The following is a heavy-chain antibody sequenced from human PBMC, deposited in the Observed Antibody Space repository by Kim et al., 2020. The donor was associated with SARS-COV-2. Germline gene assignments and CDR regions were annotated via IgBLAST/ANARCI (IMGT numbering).Heavy chain of an antibody. D-gene: IGHD6-13*01. CDR1: GGSISSYY. CDR3: ARGGSSSWPT. CDR2: IYYSGST. Sequence: SETLSLTCTVSGGSISSYYWSWIRQPPGKGLEWIGYIYYSGSTNYNPSLKSRVTISVDTSKNQFSLKLSSVTAADTAVYYCARGGSSSWPTWGQGTLVTV. V-gene: IGHV4-59*01. J-gene: IGHJ5*02.